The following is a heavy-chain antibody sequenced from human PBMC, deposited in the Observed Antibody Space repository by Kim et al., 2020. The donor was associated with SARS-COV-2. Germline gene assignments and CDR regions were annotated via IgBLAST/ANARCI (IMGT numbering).Heavy chain of an antibody. V-gene: IGHV3-23*01. D-gene: IGHD2-21*01. CDR2: IDGSGDRS. CDR1: GFTFSNNA. CDR3: AKGRSVNCYSDMDV. Sequence: GGSLRLSCAASGFTFSNNAMSWVRQATGKGLEWVSVIDGSGDRSYYADPVKGRFTISRDNFRNTLYLQMNSLRVEDTAVYYCAKGRSVNCYSDMDVWGQGTTVTVSS. J-gene: IGHJ6*02.